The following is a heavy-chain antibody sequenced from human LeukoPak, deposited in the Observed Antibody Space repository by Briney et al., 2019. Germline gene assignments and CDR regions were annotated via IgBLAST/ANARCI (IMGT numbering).Heavy chain of an antibody. CDR3: ARGKRGYSVY. Sequence: ASVKVSCKASGYTFTGYYIHWVRQAPGQGFEWMGWITPNSGDTNYAQKFQGRVTMTRDTSISTAYMELSRLRSDDTAVYYCARGKRGYSVYWGQGTLVTVSS. CDR1: GYTFTGYY. CDR2: ITPNSGDT. D-gene: IGHD5-18*01. J-gene: IGHJ4*02. V-gene: IGHV1-2*02.